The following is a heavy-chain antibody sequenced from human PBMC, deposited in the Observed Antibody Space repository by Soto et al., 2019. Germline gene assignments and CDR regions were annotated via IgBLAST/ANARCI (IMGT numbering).Heavy chain of an antibody. V-gene: IGHV3-30-3*01. J-gene: IGHJ6*02. CDR3: ARTYDYYYYAMNV. D-gene: IGHD3-3*01. CDR2: ISYDGSNK. CDR1: GFTFSNYA. Sequence: PGGSLRLSCAASGFTFSNYAMHWVRQAPGKGLEWVAVISYDGSNKYYADSVKGRFTISRDNSKNTLYLQMNSLRTEDTAVYYCARTYDYYYYAMNVWGQGTTVTVSS.